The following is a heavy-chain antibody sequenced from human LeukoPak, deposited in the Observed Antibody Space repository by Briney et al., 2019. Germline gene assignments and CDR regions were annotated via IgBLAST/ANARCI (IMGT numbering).Heavy chain of an antibody. V-gene: IGHV3-21*01. CDR1: GFTFSRYS. J-gene: IGHJ6*02. CDR2: ISSSSSYI. D-gene: IGHD3-10*01. Sequence: GGSLRLSCAASGFTFSRYSMNWVRQAPGKGLEWVSSISSSSSYIYYADSVKGRFTISRDNAKNSLYLQMNSLRAEDTAVYYCARGVGESLYGMDVWGQGTTVTVSS. CDR3: ARGVGESLYGMDV.